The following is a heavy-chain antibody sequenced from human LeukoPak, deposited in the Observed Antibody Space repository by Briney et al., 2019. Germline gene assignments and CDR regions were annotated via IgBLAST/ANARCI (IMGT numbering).Heavy chain of an antibody. CDR1: GVSISGYY. CDR2: INHSGST. V-gene: IGHV4-34*01. J-gene: IGHJ5*02. CDR3: ARNNWFDP. Sequence: SETLSLTCAVYGVSISGYYWSWIRQPPGKGLEWIGEINHSGSTNYSPPLKSRVTISVDTSKNQFSLELRSVTAADTAVYYCARNNWFDPWGQGTLVTVSS.